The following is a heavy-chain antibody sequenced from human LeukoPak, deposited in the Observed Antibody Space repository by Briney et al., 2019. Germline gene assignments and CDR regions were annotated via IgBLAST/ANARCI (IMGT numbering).Heavy chain of an antibody. CDR3: VKETDEYSSSSSDY. CDR1: GFTFSSYA. Sequence: GGSLRLSCAASGFTFSSYAMSWVRQAPGKGLEWVSAISGSGGSTYYADSVKGRFTISRDNSKNTLYLQMNSLRAEDTAVYYCVKETDEYSSSSSDYWGQGTLVTVSS. CDR2: ISGSGGST. V-gene: IGHV3-23*01. J-gene: IGHJ4*02. D-gene: IGHD6-6*01.